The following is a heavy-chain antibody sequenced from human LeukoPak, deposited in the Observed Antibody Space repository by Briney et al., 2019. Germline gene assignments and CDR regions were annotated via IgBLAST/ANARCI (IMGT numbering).Heavy chain of an antibody. CDR3: ARGLPPYYYYYMDV. V-gene: IGHV3-30*04. J-gene: IGHJ6*03. D-gene: IGHD3-10*01. CDR2: ISHDGSNE. Sequence: GGSLRLSCAASGFTFSSSVMHWVRQAPGKGLEWVAVISHDGSNEYYADSVKGRFTISRDNSKNTLFVQMNSLRAEDTAVYFCARGLPPYYYYYMDVWGKGTTVTVSS. CDR1: GFTFSSSV.